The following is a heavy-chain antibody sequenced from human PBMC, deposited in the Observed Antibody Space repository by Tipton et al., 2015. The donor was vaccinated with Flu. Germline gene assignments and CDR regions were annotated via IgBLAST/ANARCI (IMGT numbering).Heavy chain of an antibody. Sequence: TLSLTCTVSGGSITSGSYYWSWIRQPAGKGLEWIGRIYTSGNTNYNPSLKSRVIISVDTSKNQFSLKLSSVTAADTAVYYCARARVVAATPEGYYNWFDPWGQGTLVTVSS. CDR2: IYTSGNT. V-gene: IGHV4-61*02. D-gene: IGHD2-15*01. CDR3: ARARVVAATPEGYYNWFDP. J-gene: IGHJ5*02. CDR1: GGSITSGSYY.